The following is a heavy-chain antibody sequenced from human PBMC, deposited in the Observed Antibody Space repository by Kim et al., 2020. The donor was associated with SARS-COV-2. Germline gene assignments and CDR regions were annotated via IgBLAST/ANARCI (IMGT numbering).Heavy chain of an antibody. CDR1: GFTFSTYA. V-gene: IGHV3-23*01. Sequence: GGSLRLSCAVSGFTFSTYALSWVRQAPGKGLEWVSSISGTGDTAYYADSVRGRFTISRDNSKHTLHLHMSSLRAEDTAVYYCARDTYADPRRPYYYGMDV. CDR2: ISGTGDTA. D-gene: IGHD3-16*01. CDR3: ARDTYADPRRPYYYGMDV. J-gene: IGHJ6*01.